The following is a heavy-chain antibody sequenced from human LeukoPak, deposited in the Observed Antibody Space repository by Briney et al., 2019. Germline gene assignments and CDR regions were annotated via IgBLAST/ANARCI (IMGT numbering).Heavy chain of an antibody. J-gene: IGHJ6*02. CDR2: IYYSGST. CDR3: ARGSAYYYYYGMDV. V-gene: IGHV4-59*01. CDR1: GGSISSYY. Sequence: PSETPSLTCTVSGGSISSYYWSWIRQPPGKGLEWIGYIYYSGSTNYNPSLKSRVTISVDTSKNQFSLKLSSVTAADTAVYYCARGSAYYYYYGMDVWGQGTTVTVSS.